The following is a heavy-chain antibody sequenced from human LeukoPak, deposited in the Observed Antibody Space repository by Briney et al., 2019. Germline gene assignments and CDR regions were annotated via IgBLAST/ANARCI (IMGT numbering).Heavy chain of an antibody. V-gene: IGHV4-39*01. CDR3: ARVPTVTFFDY. J-gene: IGHJ4*02. Sequence: SETLSLTCTVSGGSISSSSFYWGWIRQPPGKGLEWIGIIYYSVSTYYNPSLKSRVTISVDTSKNQFSLKLSSVTAADTAVYYCARVPTVTFFDYWGQGTLVTVSS. D-gene: IGHD4-17*01. CDR2: IYYSVST. CDR1: GGSISSSSFY.